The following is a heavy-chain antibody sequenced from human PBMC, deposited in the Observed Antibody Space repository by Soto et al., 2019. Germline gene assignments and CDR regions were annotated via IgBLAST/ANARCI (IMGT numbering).Heavy chain of an antibody. D-gene: IGHD5-12*01. V-gene: IGHV4-59*08. CDR2: IYYSGST. Sequence: SETLSLTCTVSGGSISSYYWSWIRQPPVKGLEWIGYIYYSGSTNYNPSLKSRVTISVDTSKNQFSLKLSSVTAADTAVYYCARHEYSGYAGPFGYWGQGTLVTVSS. CDR1: GGSISSYY. CDR3: ARHEYSGYAGPFGY. J-gene: IGHJ4*02.